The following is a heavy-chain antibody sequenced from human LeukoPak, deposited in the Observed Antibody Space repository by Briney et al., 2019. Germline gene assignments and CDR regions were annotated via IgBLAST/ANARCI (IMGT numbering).Heavy chain of an antibody. V-gene: IGHV1-18*01. D-gene: IGHD3-10*01. CDR3: ASDGMWFGESQGEFDY. J-gene: IGHJ4*02. Sequence: ASVKVSCKASGYTFTSYGISWVRQAPGQGLEWMGWISAYNGNTNYAQKLQGRVTMTTDTSTSTAYMELRSLRSDDTAVYYCASDGMWFGESQGEFDYWGQGTLVTVSS. CDR2: ISAYNGNT. CDR1: GYTFTSYG.